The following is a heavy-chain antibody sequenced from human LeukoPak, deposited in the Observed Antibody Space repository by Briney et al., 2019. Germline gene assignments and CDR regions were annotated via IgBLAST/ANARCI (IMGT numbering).Heavy chain of an antibody. J-gene: IGHJ3*02. CDR1: GYTFTGCY. D-gene: IGHD2-2*01. CDR2: INPNSGGT. Sequence: ASVKVSCKASGYTFTGCYMHWVRQAPGQGLEWMGWINPNSGGTNYAQKFQGRVTMTRDTSISTAYMELSRLRSDDTAVYYCARYCSSTSCYGAFDIWGQGTMVTVSS. CDR3: ARYCSSTSCYGAFDI. V-gene: IGHV1-2*02.